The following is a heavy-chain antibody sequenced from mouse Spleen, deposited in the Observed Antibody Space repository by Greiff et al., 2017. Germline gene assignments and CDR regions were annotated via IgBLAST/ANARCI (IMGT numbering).Heavy chain of an antibody. CDR2: ISSGGSYT. CDR1: GFTFSSYA. V-gene: IGHV5-9-1*01. D-gene: IGHD1-1*02. J-gene: IGHJ3*01. Sequence: DVMLVESGGGLVKPGGSLKLSCAASGFTFSSYAMSWVRQTPEKRLEWVATISSGGSYTYYPDSVKGRFTISRDNAKNTLYLQMSSLRSEDTAMYYCAGSFSWFAYWGQGTLVTVSA. CDR3: AGSFSWFAY.